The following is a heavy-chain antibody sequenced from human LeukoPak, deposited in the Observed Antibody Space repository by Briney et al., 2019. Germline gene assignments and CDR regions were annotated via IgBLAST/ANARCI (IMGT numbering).Heavy chain of an antibody. CDR2: IYYTGTT. Sequence: SETLSLTCSVSGGSIIDTNYYWAWIRQPPGKGLEWIANIYYTGTTYYNPSLKGRVSISVDTSNNQFSLRLTSVTAADTAVYYCARDVSRTSWTWRWGQGTVVTVSP. CDR1: GGSIIDTNYY. CDR3: ARDVSRTSWTWR. V-gene: IGHV4-39*01. J-gene: IGHJ3*01. D-gene: IGHD2-2*01.